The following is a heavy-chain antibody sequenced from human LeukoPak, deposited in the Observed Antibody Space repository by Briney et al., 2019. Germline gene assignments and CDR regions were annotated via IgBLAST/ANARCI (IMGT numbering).Heavy chain of an antibody. CDR1: GGSISSSSHY. J-gene: IGHJ5*02. Sequence: SETLSLTRTVSGGSISSSSHYWGWIRQPPGKGLEWIGSIYYSGSTYYNPSLKSRVTISVDTSKNQFSLKVNSVTAADTAVYYCARVGTTVRGVINNWFDPWGQGTLVTVSS. V-gene: IGHV4-39*07. CDR3: ARVGTTVRGVINNWFDP. D-gene: IGHD3-10*01. CDR2: IYYSGST.